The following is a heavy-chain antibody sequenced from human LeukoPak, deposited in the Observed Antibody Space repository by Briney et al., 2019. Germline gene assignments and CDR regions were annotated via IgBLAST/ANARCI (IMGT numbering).Heavy chain of an antibody. Sequence: GSLNLSCLASGFTTYSNSMSWVGKPPGKGLEGASVFYSGGSTNHAESVRGRFILSRDLSRNTIYLQMNDLRPENTAVYYCARDLGWDNITSFHFWGQGVLVTVSS. J-gene: IGHJ4*02. D-gene: IGHD1-26*01. CDR3: ARDLGWDNITSFHF. CDR1: GFTTYSNS. V-gene: IGHV3-53*05. CDR2: FYSGGST.